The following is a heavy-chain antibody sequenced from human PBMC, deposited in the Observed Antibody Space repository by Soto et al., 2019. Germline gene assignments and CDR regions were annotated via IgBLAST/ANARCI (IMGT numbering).Heavy chain of an antibody. D-gene: IGHD6-19*01. CDR2: IWYDGSNK. J-gene: IGHJ6*02. Sequence: PGGSLRLSCAASGFTFSSYGMHWVRQAPGKGLEWVAVIWYDGSNKYYADSVKGRFTISRDNSKNTLYLQMNSLRAEDTAVYYCARDPIAVAGPGYGMDVWGQGTTVTVSS. CDR3: ARDPIAVAGPGYGMDV. CDR1: GFTFSSYG. V-gene: IGHV3-33*01.